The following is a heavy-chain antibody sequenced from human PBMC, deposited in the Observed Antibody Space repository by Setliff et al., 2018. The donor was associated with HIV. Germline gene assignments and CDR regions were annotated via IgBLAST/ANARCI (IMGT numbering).Heavy chain of an antibody. CDR1: GGTFSSHA. CDR3: AILSVYWFDP. D-gene: IGHD1-20*01. V-gene: IGHV1-69*10. J-gene: IGHJ5*02. CDR2: ISPIFQIA. Sequence: SVKVSCKASGGTFSSHATSWVRQAPGQGLEWMGGISPIFQIADYAQKFQGRLTITADKSTTTAYMELSSLTSEDTAIYYCAILSVYWFDPWGQGTPVTVSS.